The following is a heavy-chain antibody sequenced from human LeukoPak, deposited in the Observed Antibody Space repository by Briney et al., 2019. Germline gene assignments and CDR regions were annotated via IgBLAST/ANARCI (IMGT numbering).Heavy chain of an antibody. CDR2: ISYDGINK. D-gene: IGHD2-2*01. V-gene: IGHV3-30-3*01. Sequence: GGSLRLSCAASGFTFSSYWMSWVRQAPGKGLGWVAVISYDGINKYYADSVKGRFTISRDNSKNTLYLQMNSLRAEDTAVYYCASGGGYCSSTSCYVSDYWGQGTLVTVSS. J-gene: IGHJ4*02. CDR3: ASGGGYCSSTSCYVSDY. CDR1: GFTFSSYW.